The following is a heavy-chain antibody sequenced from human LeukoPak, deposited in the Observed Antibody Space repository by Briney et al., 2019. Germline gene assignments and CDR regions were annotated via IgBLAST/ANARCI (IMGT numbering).Heavy chain of an antibody. Sequence: GGSLRLSCAASGLTVSSNYLSWVRQAPGKGLEWVSEIYSDGSTYYAASVKGRFSISRDNSKNTVYLQMSSLRGEDTAVYYCARDLREHGVFDIWGQGTMVTVSS. CDR2: IYSDGST. D-gene: IGHD1-26*01. J-gene: IGHJ3*02. CDR3: ARDLREHGVFDI. CDR1: GLTVSSNY. V-gene: IGHV3-53*01.